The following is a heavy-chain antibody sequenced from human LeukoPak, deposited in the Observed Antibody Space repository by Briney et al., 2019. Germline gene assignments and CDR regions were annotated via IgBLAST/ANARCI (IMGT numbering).Heavy chain of an antibody. CDR1: GFPISSYW. V-gene: IGHV3-7*01. CDR3: ARGPGRGNAFDI. J-gene: IGHJ3*02. CDR2: IKQDGSEK. D-gene: IGHD3-10*01. Sequence: PGGSLRLSCAASGFPISSYWMSWVRQAPGKGLEWVANIKQDGSEKYYVDSVKGRFTISRDNAKNSLYLQVNSLRAEDTAVYYCARGPGRGNAFDIWGQGTMVTVSS.